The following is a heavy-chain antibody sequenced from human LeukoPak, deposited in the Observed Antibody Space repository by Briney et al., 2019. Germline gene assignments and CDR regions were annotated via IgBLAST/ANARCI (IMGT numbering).Heavy chain of an antibody. CDR1: GGSISSGSYY. J-gene: IGHJ4*02. D-gene: IGHD6-19*01. CDR2: IYTSGST. Sequence: SETLSLTCTVSGGSISSGSYYWSWIRQPAGKGLEWIGRIYTSGSTNYNPSLKSRVTISVDTSKNQFSLKLSSVTAADTAVYYCARNGYSSGWYGGYYFDYWGQGTLVTVSS. V-gene: IGHV4-61*02. CDR3: ARNGYSSGWYGGYYFDY.